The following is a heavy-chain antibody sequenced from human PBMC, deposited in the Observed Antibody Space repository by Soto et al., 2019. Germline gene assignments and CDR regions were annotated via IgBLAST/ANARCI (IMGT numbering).Heavy chain of an antibody. CDR2: ITSNSGKT. D-gene: IGHD3-9*01. CDR3: VKRDHTLLTGNH. V-gene: IGHV3-64D*06. J-gene: IGHJ5*02. Sequence: GGSLRLSCLTSGFIFNNYAMHWVRQAPGKGLEYVSAITSNSGKTYYADSVKGRFTISRDSSKNTVFLHMSSLRAEDTAAYYCVKRDHTLLTGNHWGQGTLVTVSS. CDR1: GFIFNNYA.